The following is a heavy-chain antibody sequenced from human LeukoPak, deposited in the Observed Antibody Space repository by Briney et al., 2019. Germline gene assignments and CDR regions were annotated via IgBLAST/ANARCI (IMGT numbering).Heavy chain of an antibody. V-gene: IGHV3-23*01. CDR3: AKDPYGDYSWFDP. CDR2: FNGSGGST. J-gene: IGHJ5*02. D-gene: IGHD4-17*01. Sequence: SAFNGSGGSTYDAVCVKGRFTISRDNSKNTLYLQMNSLRAEDTAVYYCAKDPYGDYSWFDPWGQGTLVTVSS.